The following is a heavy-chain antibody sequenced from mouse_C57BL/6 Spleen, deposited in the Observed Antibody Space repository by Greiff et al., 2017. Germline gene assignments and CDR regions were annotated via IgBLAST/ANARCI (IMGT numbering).Heavy chain of an antibody. D-gene: IGHD1-1*01. CDR2: IYPRSGNT. Sequence: QVQLQQSGAELARPGASVKLSCKASGYTFTSYGISWVKQRTGQGLEWIGEIYPRSGNTYYNEKFKGKATLTADKSSSTAYMELRSLTSEDSAVYFCARPTYGYFDYWGQGTTLTVSS. CDR3: ARPTYGYFDY. J-gene: IGHJ2*01. CDR1: GYTFTSYG. V-gene: IGHV1-81*01.